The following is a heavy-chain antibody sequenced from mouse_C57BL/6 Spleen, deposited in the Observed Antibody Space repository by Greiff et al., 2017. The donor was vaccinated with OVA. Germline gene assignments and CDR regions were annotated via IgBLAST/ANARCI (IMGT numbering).Heavy chain of an antibody. J-gene: IGHJ1*03. CDR2: ISDGGSYT. CDR3: ARGDYYGSFYWYFDV. CDR1: GFTFSSYA. V-gene: IGHV5-4*01. D-gene: IGHD1-1*01. Sequence: EVQGVESGGGLVKPGGSLKLSCAASGFTFSSYAMSWVRQTPEKRLEWVATISDGGSYTYYPDNVKGRFTISRDNAKNNLYLQMSHLKSEDTAMYYCARGDYYGSFYWYFDVWGTGTTVTVSS.